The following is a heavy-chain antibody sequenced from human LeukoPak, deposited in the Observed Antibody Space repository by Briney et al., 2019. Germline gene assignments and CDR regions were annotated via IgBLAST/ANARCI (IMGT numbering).Heavy chain of an antibody. J-gene: IGHJ4*02. CDR1: GGSISSYY. V-gene: IGHV4-59*01. D-gene: IGHD2-2*01. CDR2: IYYNGRA. Sequence: PSETLSLTCTVSGGSISSYYWSWIRQPPGKGLDWIGYIYYNGRANYNPSLKSRVTISVDTSKNQFSLKLSSVTAADAAVYFCARGYCSGTRCFDYWGQGTLVTVSS. CDR3: ARGYCSGTRCFDY.